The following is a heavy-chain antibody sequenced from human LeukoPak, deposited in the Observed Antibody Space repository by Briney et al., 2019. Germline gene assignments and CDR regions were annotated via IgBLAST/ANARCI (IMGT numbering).Heavy chain of an antibody. J-gene: IGHJ5*02. Sequence: ASVKVSCKASGYTFTSYATNWVRQAPGQGLEWMGWINTNTGNPTYAQGFTGRFVFSLDTTVSTAYLQISSLKAEDTAVYYCARYSSSWYRWWFDPWGQGTLVTVSS. CDR3: ARYSSSWYRWWFDP. CDR2: INTNTGNP. CDR1: GYTFTSYA. V-gene: IGHV7-4-1*02. D-gene: IGHD6-13*01.